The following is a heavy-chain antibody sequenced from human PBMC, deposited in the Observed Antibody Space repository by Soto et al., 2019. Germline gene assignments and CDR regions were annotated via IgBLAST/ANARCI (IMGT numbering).Heavy chain of an antibody. CDR1: GYTFTGYY. D-gene: IGHD2-15*01. CDR2: INPNSGGT. Sequence: GASVKVSCKASGYTFTGYYMHWVRQAPGQGLEWMGWINPNSGGTNYAQKFQGWVTMTRDTSISTAYMELSRLRSDDTAVYYCATHSGYCMGGGGYTSGPHAYGSWGQATMVAVSS. CDR3: ATHSGYCMGGGGYTSGPHAYGS. J-gene: IGHJ3*02. V-gene: IGHV1-2*04.